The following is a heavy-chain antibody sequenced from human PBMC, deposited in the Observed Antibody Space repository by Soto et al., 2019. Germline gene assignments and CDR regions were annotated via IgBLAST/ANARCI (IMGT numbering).Heavy chain of an antibody. CDR2: ISYDGSNK. CDR1: GFTFSSYA. Sequence: PGGSLRLSCAASGFTFSSYAMHWVRQAPGKGLEWVAVISYDGSNKYYADSVKGRFTISRDNSKNTLYLQMNSLRAEDTAVYYCAKAGPDYGDYFFDYWGQGTLVTVSS. V-gene: IGHV3-30-3*01. D-gene: IGHD4-17*01. CDR3: AKAGPDYGDYFFDY. J-gene: IGHJ4*02.